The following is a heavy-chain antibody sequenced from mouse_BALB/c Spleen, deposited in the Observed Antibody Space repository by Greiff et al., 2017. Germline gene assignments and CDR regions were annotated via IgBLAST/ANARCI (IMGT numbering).Heavy chain of an antibody. Sequence: DVKLVESGGGLVQPGGSLKLSCAASGFTFSSYGMSWVRQTPDKRLELVATINSNGGSTYYPDSVKGRFTISRDNAKNTLYLQMSSLKSEDTAMYYCARDPYYGNYGDYWGQGTTLTVSS. V-gene: IGHV5-6-3*01. D-gene: IGHD2-10*01. CDR3: ARDPYYGNYGDY. CDR1: GFTFSSYG. J-gene: IGHJ2*01. CDR2: INSNGGST.